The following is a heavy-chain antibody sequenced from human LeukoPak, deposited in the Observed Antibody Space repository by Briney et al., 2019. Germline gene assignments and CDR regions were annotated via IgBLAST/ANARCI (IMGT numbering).Heavy chain of an antibody. CDR3: ARGRVYCSSTSCLPLQKLNAKINWFDP. J-gene: IGHJ5*02. CDR1: GGSISSGGYY. Sequence: SQTLSLTCTVSGGSISSGGYYWSWIRQHPGKGLEWIGYIYYSGSTYYNPSLKSRVTISVDTSKNQFSLKLSSVTAADTAVYYCARGRVYCSSTSCLPLQKLNAKINWFDPWGQGTLVTVSS. CDR2: IYYSGST. D-gene: IGHD2-2*01. V-gene: IGHV4-31*03.